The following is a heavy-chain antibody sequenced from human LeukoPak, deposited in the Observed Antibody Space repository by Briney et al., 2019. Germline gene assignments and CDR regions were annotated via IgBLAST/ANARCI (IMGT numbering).Heavy chain of an antibody. D-gene: IGHD3-3*01. CDR3: ASGGRPWGTYDFWSGYYSPRDY. CDR2: IIPIFGTA. Sequence: SVKVSCKASGGTFSSYAISWVRQAPGPGLEWMGRIIPIFGTANYAQKFQGRVTITTDESTSTAYMELSSLRAEDMAVYYCASGGRPWGTYDFWSGYYSPRDYSGEGALVTDSS. CDR1: GGTFSSYA. J-gene: IGHJ4*02. V-gene: IGHV1-69*05.